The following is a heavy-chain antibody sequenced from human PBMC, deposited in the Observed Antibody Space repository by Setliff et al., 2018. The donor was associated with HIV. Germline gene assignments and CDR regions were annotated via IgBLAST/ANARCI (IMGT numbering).Heavy chain of an antibody. V-gene: IGHV1-2*02. CDR2: SNPNTGGT. D-gene: IGHD2-15*01. CDR1: GYMFSIYY. CDR3: ARDHVVCSGGTCRSDDPYYYYYMNV. Sequence: ASVKVSCKASGYMFSIYYMHWVRQVPGQRLEWMGWSNPNTGGTKYAQKFQGRVTMTMDTSTTTAYMELSRLKSDDTAVYYCARDHVVCSGGTCRSDDPYYYYYMNVWGEGTTVTVSS. J-gene: IGHJ6*03.